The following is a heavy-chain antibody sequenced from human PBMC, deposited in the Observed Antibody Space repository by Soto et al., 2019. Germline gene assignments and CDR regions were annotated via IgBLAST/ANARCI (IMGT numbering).Heavy chain of an antibody. J-gene: IGHJ6*02. CDR2: IYYSGST. CDR3: ASVIAAAGTRYYYYGMDV. Sequence: PSETLSLTCTVSGGSISSYYWSWIRQPPGKGLEWIGYIYYSGSTNYNPSLKSRVTISVDTSKNQFSLKLSSVTAADTAVYYCASVIAAAGTRYYYYGMDVWGQETTVTVSS. CDR1: GGSISSYY. V-gene: IGHV4-59*01. D-gene: IGHD6-13*01.